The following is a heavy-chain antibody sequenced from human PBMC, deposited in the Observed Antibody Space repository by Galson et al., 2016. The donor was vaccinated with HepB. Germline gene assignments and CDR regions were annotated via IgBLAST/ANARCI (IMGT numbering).Heavy chain of an antibody. V-gene: IGHV3-73*01. CDR1: GFTFSGSP. CDR2: IRSKANNYAT. J-gene: IGHJ3*02. CDR3: SRQGLGLDALDI. D-gene: IGHD3/OR15-3a*01. Sequence: SLRLSCAASGFTFSGSPMHWVRQASGEGLEWVGRIRSKANNYATAYAASVKGRFTISRDDSKNTAFLQMNSLKTEDTAVYYCSRQGLGLDALDIWGQGTMVTVSS.